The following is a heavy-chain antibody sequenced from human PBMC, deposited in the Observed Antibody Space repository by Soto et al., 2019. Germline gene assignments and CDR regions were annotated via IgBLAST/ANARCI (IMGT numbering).Heavy chain of an antibody. Sequence: PSETLSLTCNMSGDSYSISTYSWSWIRQPPGKALQWIGFIYQSGVTSYNPSLASRVSISLDRSNNQCSLKLKSVTAADTAVYFCAREQICNVVKCSNWFDPWGQGTLVTVSS. CDR2: IYQSGVT. D-gene: IGHD2-8*01. J-gene: IGHJ5*02. V-gene: IGHV4-30-2*01. CDR3: AREQICNVVKCSNWFDP. CDR1: GDSYSISTYS.